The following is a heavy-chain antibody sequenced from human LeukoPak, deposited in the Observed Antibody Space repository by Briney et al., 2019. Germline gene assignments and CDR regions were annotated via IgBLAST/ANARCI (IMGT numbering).Heavy chain of an antibody. CDR2: ISGSGGST. D-gene: IGHD3-22*01. CDR3: AKGSTMIVVARALDY. CDR1: RFPFSSYA. J-gene: IGHJ4*02. V-gene: IGHV3-23*01. Sequence: GGSLRLSCAASRFPFSSYAMNWVRQAPGKGLEWVSAISGSGGSTYYADSVKGRFTISRDNSKNTLYLQMNSLRAEDTAVYYCAKGSTMIVVARALDYWGQGTLVTVSS.